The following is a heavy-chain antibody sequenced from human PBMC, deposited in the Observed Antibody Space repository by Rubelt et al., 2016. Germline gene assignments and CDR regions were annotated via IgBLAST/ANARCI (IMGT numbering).Heavy chain of an antibody. J-gene: IGHJ5*02. CDR3: AKIVKLAGFGELSA. CDR1: GFYFPYFI. CDR2: IKAGGSRT. V-gene: IGHV3-23*04. Sequence: EVQMVESGGGLVKPGGSLRLSCAASGFYFPYFIMNWVRQAPGRGLEWGSTIKAGGSRTFYTESVEGRFTISRDDSKNMVYLQMNSRRGEDTAIYDRAKIVKLAGFGELSAWGQGTLVTVSS. D-gene: IGHD3-10*01.